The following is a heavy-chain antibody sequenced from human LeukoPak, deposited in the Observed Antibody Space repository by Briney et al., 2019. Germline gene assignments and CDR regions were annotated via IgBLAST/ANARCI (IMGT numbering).Heavy chain of an antibody. CDR1: GGSISSYY. CDR2: IYSSGST. CDR3: ARDLTYYYDSSGYYLYY. Sequence: SETLSLTCTVSGGSISSYYWSWIRQPAGKGLEWVGRIYSSGSTNDNPSLKSRVTMSVDTSKNQFSLKLTSVTAADTAVYYCARDLTYYYDSSGYYLYYWGQGTLVTVSS. J-gene: IGHJ4*02. D-gene: IGHD3-22*01. V-gene: IGHV4-4*07.